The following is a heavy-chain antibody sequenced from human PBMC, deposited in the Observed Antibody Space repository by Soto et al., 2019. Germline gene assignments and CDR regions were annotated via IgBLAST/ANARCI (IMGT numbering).Heavy chain of an antibody. CDR2: IDDAGFRM. J-gene: IGHJ4*02. CDR1: GFTFSSYT. V-gene: IGHV3-23*01. D-gene: IGHD6-19*01. CDR3: ATDYSSVWSRAIDF. Sequence: VWSLRLSCAASGFTFSSYTMNWVRQAPGRGLEWVSAIDDAGFRMNHADSVRGRFTVSRDNFKNSLYLQLNNLRAEDTAVYYCATDYSSVWSRAIDFWGQGITVTVSA.